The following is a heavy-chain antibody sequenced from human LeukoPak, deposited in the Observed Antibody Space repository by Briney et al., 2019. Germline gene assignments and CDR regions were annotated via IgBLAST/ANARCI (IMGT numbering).Heavy chain of an antibody. CDR1: GYTFTGYY. CDR3: AKDNRYYYDTSGLRGIDY. V-gene: IGHV1-2*02. CDR2: INPTSGDT. Sequence: ASVKVSCKASGYTFTGYYIHWVRQAPGQGLEWMGWINPTSGDTNYVQKFQGRVTMTRDTSISTTYMELNTLRSDDTAVYYCAKDNRYYYDTSGLRGIDYWGQGTLVTVS. J-gene: IGHJ4*02. D-gene: IGHD3-22*01.